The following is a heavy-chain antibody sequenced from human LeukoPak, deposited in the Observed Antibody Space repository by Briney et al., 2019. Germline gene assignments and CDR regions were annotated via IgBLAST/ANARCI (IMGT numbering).Heavy chain of an antibody. D-gene: IGHD2-15*01. CDR1: GFTVSSNY. CDR3: AKKDPGAFDI. Sequence: GGSLRLSCAASGFTVSSNYMSWVRQAPGKGLEWVSAISGSGGSTYYADSVKGRFTISRDNSKNTLYLQMNSLRAEDTAVYYCAKKDPGAFDIWGQGTMVTVSS. J-gene: IGHJ3*02. CDR2: ISGSGGST. V-gene: IGHV3-23*01.